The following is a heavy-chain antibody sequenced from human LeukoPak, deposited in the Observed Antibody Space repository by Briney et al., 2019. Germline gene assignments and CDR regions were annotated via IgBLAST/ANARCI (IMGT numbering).Heavy chain of an antibody. CDR2: IRYDGNDK. J-gene: IGHJ5*02. Sequence: GGSLRLSCAASGFTLSIYGIHWVRQAPGKGLEWVAFIRYDGNDKYYADSVKGRFTISRDNSKNTLYLQMNSLRTEDTAVYYCARGFGFDPWGQGTLVTVSS. V-gene: IGHV3-30*02. CDR3: ARGFGFDP. CDR1: GFTLSIYG. D-gene: IGHD3-3*01.